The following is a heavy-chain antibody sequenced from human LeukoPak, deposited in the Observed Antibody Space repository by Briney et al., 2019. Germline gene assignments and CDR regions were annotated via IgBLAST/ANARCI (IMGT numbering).Heavy chain of an antibody. CDR1: GYSFTSYW. D-gene: IGHD6-6*01. Sequence: GESLKISCKGSGYSFTSYWIGWVRQLPGKGLEWMGIISPGDSNTRYSPSFQGQVTISADKSISTAYLQWSSLKASDTAMYYCARLEYSSSSGYFDYWGQGTLVTVSS. CDR2: ISPGDSNT. J-gene: IGHJ4*02. CDR3: ARLEYSSSSGYFDY. V-gene: IGHV5-51*01.